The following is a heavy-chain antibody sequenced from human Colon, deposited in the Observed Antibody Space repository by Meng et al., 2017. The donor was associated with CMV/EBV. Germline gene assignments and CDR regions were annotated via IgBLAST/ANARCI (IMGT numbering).Heavy chain of an antibody. J-gene: IGHJ4*02. Sequence: EGSLRLSCIASGFTFNTYGMHWVRQAPGKGLEWLTYIRSDGTNKYYADSVKGRFTVSRDNSKNTLYLQMNSLRPEDTAIYYCAKDIPTYIIDFWGQGSLVTVSS. D-gene: IGHD2-21*01. CDR3: AKDIPTYIIDF. V-gene: IGHV3-30*02. CDR2: IRSDGTNK. CDR1: GFTFNTYG.